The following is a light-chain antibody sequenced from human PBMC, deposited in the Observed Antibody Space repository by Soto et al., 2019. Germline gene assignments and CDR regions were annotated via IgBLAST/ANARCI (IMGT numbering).Light chain of an antibody. CDR1: SSDVGGYNY. Sequence: QSALTQPPSASGSPGQSVAISCTGTSSDVGGYNYVSWYQQHPDKAPKLMIYEVNKRPSGVPDRSSGSKSGNTASLTVSGLQAEDEADYYCSSYAGSSNVFGTGSKVTVL. CDR2: EVN. V-gene: IGLV2-8*01. CDR3: SSYAGSSNV. J-gene: IGLJ1*01.